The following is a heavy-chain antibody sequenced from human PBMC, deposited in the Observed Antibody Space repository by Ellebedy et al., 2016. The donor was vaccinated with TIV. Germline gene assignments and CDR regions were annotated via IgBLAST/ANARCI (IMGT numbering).Heavy chain of an antibody. CDR2: IYTSGST. V-gene: IGHV4-4*07. CDR3: ARVSWEQWLVLSGVDLNWYFDL. CDR1: GGSISSYY. Sequence: SETLSLTXTVSGGSISSYYWSWIRQPAGKGLEWIGRIYTSGSTNYNPSLKSRVTMSVDTSKNQFSLKLSSVTAADTAVYYCARVSWEQWLVLSGVDLNWYFDLWGRGTLVTVSS. D-gene: IGHD6-19*01. J-gene: IGHJ2*01.